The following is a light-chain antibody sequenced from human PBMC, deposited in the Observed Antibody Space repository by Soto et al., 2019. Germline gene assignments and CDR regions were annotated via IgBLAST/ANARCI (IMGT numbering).Light chain of an antibody. CDR1: QSTHNS. V-gene: IGKV1-39*01. Sequence: DIQMTQSPSSLSASIGDRVTFTCRASQSTHNSLNWYQQRPGKPPNLLIYGASSLRSVVPSRFRGSGFGTDFTLTITSLQPEDFATYYCQQTYTKPWTFGQGTSIEIK. CDR2: GAS. CDR3: QQTYTKPWT. J-gene: IGKJ1*01.